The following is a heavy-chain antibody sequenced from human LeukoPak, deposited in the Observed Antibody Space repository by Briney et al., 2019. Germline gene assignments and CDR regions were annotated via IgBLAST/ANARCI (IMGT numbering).Heavy chain of an antibody. CDR2: INPVFGTA. V-gene: IGHV1-69*01. J-gene: IGHJ4*02. CDR1: GDTFSSYV. Sequence: SVKVSCKASGDTFSSYVISWVRQAPGQGLEWMGGINPVFGTAHYAQKFQGRVTITADESTSTAYMELSSLRSEDTAVYYCATAPFYSSSWYYFDYWGQGTLVTVSS. CDR3: ATAPFYSSSWYYFDY. D-gene: IGHD6-13*01.